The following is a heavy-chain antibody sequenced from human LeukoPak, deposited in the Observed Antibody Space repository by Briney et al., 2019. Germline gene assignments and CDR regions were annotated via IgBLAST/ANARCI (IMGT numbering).Heavy chain of an antibody. CDR3: ASSITMIPFDY. CDR1: GYSFTNYW. CDR2: IYPGDSDT. J-gene: IGHJ4*02. D-gene: IGHD3-22*01. V-gene: IGHV5-51*01. Sequence: GESLKISCKGFGYSFTNYWIGWVRQMPGKGLEWMGIIYPGDSDTRYSPSFQGQVTISADKSISPAYLQWSSLKASDTAMYYCASSITMIPFDYWGQGTLVTVSS.